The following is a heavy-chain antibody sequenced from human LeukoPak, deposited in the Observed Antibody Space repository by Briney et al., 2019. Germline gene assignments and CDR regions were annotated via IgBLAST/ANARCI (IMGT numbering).Heavy chain of an antibody. CDR1: GFIFSGSA. CDR2: IRSKANSYAT. CDR3: TRHQGAGGSGVDY. D-gene: IGHD2-15*01. Sequence: HPGGSLRLSCAASGFIFSGSAMHWVRQASGKGLEWVGRIRSKANSYATAYAASVKGRFTISRDDSKNTAYLQMNSLKTEDTAVYYCTRHQGAGGSGVDYWGQGTLVTVSS. V-gene: IGHV3-73*01. J-gene: IGHJ4*02.